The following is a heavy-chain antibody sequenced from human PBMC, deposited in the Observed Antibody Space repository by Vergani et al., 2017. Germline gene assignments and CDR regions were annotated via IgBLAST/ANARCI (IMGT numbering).Heavy chain of an antibody. J-gene: IGHJ4*02. V-gene: IGHV4-39*07. CDR3: AREAPGTTAFDD. Sequence: QLQLQESGPGLVKPSETLSLTCTVSGGSISSSSYYWGWIRQPPGKGLEWIGSIYYSGSTYYNPSLKSRGTISVDTSKNQFSLKLSSVTAADTAVYYCAREAPGTTAFDDWGQGTLVTVSS. CDR1: GGSISSSSYY. D-gene: IGHD4-17*01. CDR2: IYYSGST.